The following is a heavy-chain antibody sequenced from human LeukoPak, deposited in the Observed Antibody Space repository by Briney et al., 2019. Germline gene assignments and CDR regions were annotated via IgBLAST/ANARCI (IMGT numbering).Heavy chain of an antibody. D-gene: IGHD6-13*01. CDR2: IRSKAYGGTT. V-gene: IGHV3-49*04. Sequence: PGGSLRLSCTASGFTFGDYAMSWVRQAPGKGLEWVGFIRSKAYGGTTEYAASVKGRFTISRDDSKSIAYLQMNSLKTEDTAVYYCTRYEVAAGTRYWGQGTLVTVSS. J-gene: IGHJ4*02. CDR3: TRYEVAAGTRY. CDR1: GFTFGDYA.